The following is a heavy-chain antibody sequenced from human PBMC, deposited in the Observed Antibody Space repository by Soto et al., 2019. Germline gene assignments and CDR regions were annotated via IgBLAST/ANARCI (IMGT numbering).Heavy chain of an antibody. CDR2: TSAYNGNT. D-gene: IGHD3-9*01. V-gene: IGHV1-18*01. Sequence: QVQLVQSGAEVKKPGASVKVSCKASGYTFTSYGITWVRQAPGQGLESMGWTSAYNGNTNYAQKVQGRVTMTTDTFTRIAYMELTSLGSDDTAVYYCVRGDDILTGYYRGGDYWGQGTLVTVSS. CDR3: VRGDDILTGYYRGGDY. J-gene: IGHJ4*02. CDR1: GYTFTSYG.